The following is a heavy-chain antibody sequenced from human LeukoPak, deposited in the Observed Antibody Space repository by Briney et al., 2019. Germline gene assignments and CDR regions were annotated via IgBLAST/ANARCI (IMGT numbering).Heavy chain of an antibody. CDR2: IYSGGST. D-gene: IGHD3-10*01. J-gene: IGHJ6*02. V-gene: IGHV3-66*01. CDR1: GFTVSSNY. CDR3: ARSRPVWFGDQKPNGMDV. Sequence: GGSLRLSCAASGFTVSSNYMSWIRQPPGKGLEWVSDIYSGGSTYYADSVKGRFTISRDNSKNTLYLQMNSQRAEDTAVYYCARSRPVWFGDQKPNGMDVCGQGTTVTVSS.